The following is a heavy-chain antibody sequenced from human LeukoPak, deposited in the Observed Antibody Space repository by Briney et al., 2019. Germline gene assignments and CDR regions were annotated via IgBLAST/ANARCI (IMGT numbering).Heavy chain of an antibody. J-gene: IGHJ4*02. CDR3: ARRIQGMAPCYFVY. Sequence: PGGSLRLSCTASGFTFSSYWMHWVRQAPGKGLVWVSRINSDGGRTSYADSVKGRFTISRDNAKNTLYLQMNSLRAEDTAVYYCARRIQGMAPCYFVYWGEGTLVTVSS. D-gene: IGHD5-24*01. CDR1: GFTFSSYW. V-gene: IGHV3-74*01. CDR2: INSDGGRT.